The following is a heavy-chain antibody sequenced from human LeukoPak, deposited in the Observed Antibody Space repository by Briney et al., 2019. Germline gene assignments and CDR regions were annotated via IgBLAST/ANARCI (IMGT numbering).Heavy chain of an antibody. CDR1: GYTFTGYY. CDR2: INPNSGGA. D-gene: IGHD3-10*01. J-gene: IGHJ5*02. Sequence: ASVKVSCKASGYTFTGYYMHWVRQAPGQGLEWMGWINPNSGGAIYAQKFQGRVTMTRDTSISTVYMELSRLRSDDTAVYYCARAPPITRGPFDPWGQGTLVTVSS. V-gene: IGHV1-2*02. CDR3: ARAPPITRGPFDP.